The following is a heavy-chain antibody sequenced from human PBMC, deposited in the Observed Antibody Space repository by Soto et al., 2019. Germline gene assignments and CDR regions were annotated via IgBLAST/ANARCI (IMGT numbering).Heavy chain of an antibody. Sequence: QVQLVESGGGVLQSGRSPRLSSAASGFTFSSFGMHWVRQAPGKGLEWVALIWHDGTFTHYADSVKGRFTISSDNSKSMLYLKINSLRADDSAVYYCARDRHFRGGPDDIWGQGTMVTVSS. J-gene: IGHJ3*02. D-gene: IGHD3-3*02. CDR1: GFTFSSFG. CDR3: ARDRHFRGGPDDI. V-gene: IGHV3-33*01. CDR2: IWHDGTFT.